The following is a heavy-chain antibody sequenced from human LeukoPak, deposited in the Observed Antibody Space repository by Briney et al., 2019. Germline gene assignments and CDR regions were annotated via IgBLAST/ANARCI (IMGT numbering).Heavy chain of an antibody. CDR3: AREAYDSGSFRTDYYYMDV. D-gene: IGHD3-10*01. CDR1: GDTFTGYY. CDR2: IYPNSGGT. J-gene: IGHJ6*03. Sequence: ASAKVSCKASGDTFTGYYMHWVRQAPGQGLEWMGWIYPNSGGTNYAQKFQGRVTMTRDTSISTAYMELSRLRSDDTAVYYCAREAYDSGSFRTDYYYMDVWGKGTTVTISS. V-gene: IGHV1-2*02.